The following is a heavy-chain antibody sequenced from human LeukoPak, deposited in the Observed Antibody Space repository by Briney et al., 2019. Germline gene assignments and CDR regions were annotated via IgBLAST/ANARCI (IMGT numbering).Heavy chain of an antibody. D-gene: IGHD2-2*01. CDR1: GFTSSSYA. V-gene: IGHV3-30-3*01. J-gene: IGHJ4*02. Sequence: GGSLRLSCAASGFTSSSYAMHWVRQAPGKGLEWVAVISYDGSNKYYADSVKGRFTISRDNAKNTLYLQMNSLRAEDTAVYYCANHLACGSTSCPSFDYWGQGTLVTVSS. CDR2: ISYDGSNK. CDR3: ANHLACGSTSCPSFDY.